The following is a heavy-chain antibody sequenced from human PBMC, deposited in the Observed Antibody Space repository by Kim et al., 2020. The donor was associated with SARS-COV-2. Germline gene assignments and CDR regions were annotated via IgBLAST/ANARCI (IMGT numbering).Heavy chain of an antibody. CDR2: ISRGGNTI. V-gene: IGHV3-48*03. CDR3: VREMLFSGGSADDAFDI. J-gene: IGHJ3*02. CDR1: GFNLSSYE. D-gene: IGHD2-15*01. Sequence: GGSLRLSCEASGFNLSSYEMNWVRQAPGKGLEWISYISRGGNTISYADSVKGRFTLSRDNARNSLYLQMNSLRGDDTALYYCVREMLFSGGSADDAFDIWGQGTMVTVSS.